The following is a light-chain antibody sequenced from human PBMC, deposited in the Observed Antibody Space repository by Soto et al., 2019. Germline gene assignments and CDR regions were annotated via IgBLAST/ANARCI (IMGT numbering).Light chain of an antibody. V-gene: IGLV1-51*01. CDR3: ATWDSSLNAAV. CDR2: DND. CDR1: SSNIGNNY. Sequence: QSVLTQPPSVSAAPGQKVTISCSGSSSNIGNNYVFWYQQLPGTAPKLLIYDNDKRPSGIPDRFSGSKSGTSATLGITGLQTGDEADYYCATWDSSLNAAVFGGGTKLTVL. J-gene: IGLJ2*01.